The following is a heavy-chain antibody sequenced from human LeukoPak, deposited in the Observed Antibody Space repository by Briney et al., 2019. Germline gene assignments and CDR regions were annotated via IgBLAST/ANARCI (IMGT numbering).Heavy chain of an antibody. CDR3: ARDQDDSSGYYWSFQH. Sequence: SETLSLTCIVSGGSISSISSNNYHWGWIRQPPGKGLEWIGSIYYSGSTYYNPSLKSRVTISVDTSKNQFSLKLSSVTAADTAVYYCARDQDDSSGYYWSFQHWGQGTLVTVSS. CDR2: IYYSGST. CDR1: GGSISSISSNNYH. D-gene: IGHD3-22*01. V-gene: IGHV4-39*07. J-gene: IGHJ1*01.